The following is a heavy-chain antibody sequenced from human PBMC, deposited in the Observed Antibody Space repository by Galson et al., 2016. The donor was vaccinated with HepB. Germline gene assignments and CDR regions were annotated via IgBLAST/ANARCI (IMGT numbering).Heavy chain of an antibody. CDR3: ARERFCSSATCYVGDAFHI. V-gene: IGHV3-33*01. CDR1: GFTFSSYG. D-gene: IGHD2-2*01. CDR2: MWADGVKK. Sequence: SLRLSCAASGFTFSSYGMHWVRQAPGKGLEWVAVMWADGVKKYCADSVKGRFTISRDTSKNTVYLQMNSLRAEDTAVYFCARERFCSSATCYVGDAFHIGGQGTMVTVSS. J-gene: IGHJ3*02.